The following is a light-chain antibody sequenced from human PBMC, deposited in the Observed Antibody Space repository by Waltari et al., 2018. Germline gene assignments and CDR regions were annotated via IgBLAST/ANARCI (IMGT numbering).Light chain of an antibody. CDR1: RRDIGRYDI. J-gene: IGLJ3*02. CDR3: CSYAGNYVWV. CDR2: DVS. V-gene: IGLV2-23*02. Sequence: QSALTQPAAVSGSPGQSVTISCTGARRDIGRYDIVSWYQPHPGNAPKLVISDVSKRPSGVSDRFSGSKSGDTASLTISGLQFEDEADYYCCSYAGNYVWVFGGGTRLTVL.